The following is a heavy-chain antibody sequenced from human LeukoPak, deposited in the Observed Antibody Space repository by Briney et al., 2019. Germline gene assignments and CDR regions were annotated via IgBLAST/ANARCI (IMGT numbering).Heavy chain of an antibody. CDR2: IYENGGTT. CDR3: SKDFRIGYSAHFDY. J-gene: IGHJ4*02. D-gene: IGHD2-21*01. CDR1: GFTFRSHA. V-gene: IGHV3-23*01. Sequence: GGSLRLSCVGSGFTFRSHAMSWVRQAPEKGLEFVSGIYENGGTTYYADSVKGRFSISRDNSKNTLYLQMDSLRGEDTAVYYCSKDFRIGYSAHFDYWGQGALVTVSS.